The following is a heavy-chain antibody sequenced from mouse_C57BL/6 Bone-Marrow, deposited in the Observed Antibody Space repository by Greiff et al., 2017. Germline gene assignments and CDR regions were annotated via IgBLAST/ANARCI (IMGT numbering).Heavy chain of an antibody. CDR3: ARRDGGYYFYVDY. CDR1: GYSITSGYY. D-gene: IGHD2-3*01. V-gene: IGHV3-6*01. CDR2: ISYDGSN. Sequence: EVQLQESGPGLVKPSQSLSLTCSVTGYSITSGYYWNWLRQFPGNKLEWMGYISYDGSNNYNPSLKNRISITRDTSKNQFFLKLNSVTTEDTATYYCARRDGGYYFYVDYWGQGTTLTVSS. J-gene: IGHJ2*01.